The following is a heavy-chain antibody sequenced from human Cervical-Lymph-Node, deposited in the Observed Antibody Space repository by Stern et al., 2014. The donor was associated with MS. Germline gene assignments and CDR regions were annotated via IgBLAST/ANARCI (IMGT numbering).Heavy chain of an antibody. Sequence: QVQLQESGPGLVKPSETLSLTCTVSGGSISSYYWSWIRQPPGKGLEWIGNIYYSGSTNYNPSLKSRVTISVDTSKNQFSLKLSSVTAADTAVYYCARDSGDESFLDYWGQGTLVTVSS. V-gene: IGHV4-59*01. D-gene: IGHD5-12*01. CDR1: GGSISSYY. J-gene: IGHJ4*02. CDR2: IYYSGST. CDR3: ARDSGDESFLDY.